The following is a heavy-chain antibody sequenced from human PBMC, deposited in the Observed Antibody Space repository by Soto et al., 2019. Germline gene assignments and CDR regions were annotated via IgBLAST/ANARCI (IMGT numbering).Heavy chain of an antibody. CDR3: ARDYIIVGAMYYYYGMDV. D-gene: IGHD1-26*01. V-gene: IGHV3-21*01. CDR1: GFTFSSYS. J-gene: IGHJ6*02. Sequence: PGGSLRLSCAASGFTFSSYSMNWVRQAPGKGLEWVSSISSSSSYIYYADSVKGRFTISRDNAKNSLYLQMNSLRAEDTAVYYCARDYIIVGAMYYYYGMDVWGQGTTVTVSS. CDR2: ISSSSSYI.